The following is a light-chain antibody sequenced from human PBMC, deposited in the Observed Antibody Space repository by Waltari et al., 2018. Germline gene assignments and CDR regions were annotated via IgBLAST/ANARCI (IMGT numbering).Light chain of an antibody. CDR3: ASHAGSRVV. V-gene: IGLV2-8*01. CDR1: SSDVGAYDY. J-gene: IGLJ2*01. Sequence: QSALTQPPSVSGSPCQSVTMSCTGTSSDVGAYDYVSWFQQHAGQAPNFIIYDVTTRPSGVPDRFSGSKSGNTASLTGSGLHAEDEADYYCASHAGSRVVFGGGTKLTVL. CDR2: DVT.